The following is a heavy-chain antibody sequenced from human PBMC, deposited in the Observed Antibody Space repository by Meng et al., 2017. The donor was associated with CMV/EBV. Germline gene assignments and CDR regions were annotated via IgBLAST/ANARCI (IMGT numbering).Heavy chain of an antibody. CDR2: INSDGSST. J-gene: IGHJ4*02. CDR1: GVNFSSYW. CDR3: ARGDYPYYFDY. V-gene: IGHV3-74*01. Sequence: LSCEASGVNFSSYWMHWVRQAPGKGLVWVSRINSDGSSTSYADSVKGRFTISRDNAKNTLYLQMNSLRAEDTAVYYCARGDYPYYFDYWGQGTLVTVSS. D-gene: IGHD3-16*01.